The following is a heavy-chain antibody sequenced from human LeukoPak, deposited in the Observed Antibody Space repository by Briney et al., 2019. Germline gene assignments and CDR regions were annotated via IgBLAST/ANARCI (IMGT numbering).Heavy chain of an antibody. CDR1: GYTFTGYY. CDR2: INPNSGGT. D-gene: IGHD3-22*01. CDR3: AREAHYYDSSGHTPDAFDI. Sequence: ASVKVSCKASGYTFTGYYMHWVRQAPGQGLEWMGWINPNSGGTNYAQKFQGRVTMTRDTSISTAYMELSRLRSDGTAVYYCAREAHYYDSSGHTPDAFDIWGQGTMVIVSS. V-gene: IGHV1-2*02. J-gene: IGHJ3*02.